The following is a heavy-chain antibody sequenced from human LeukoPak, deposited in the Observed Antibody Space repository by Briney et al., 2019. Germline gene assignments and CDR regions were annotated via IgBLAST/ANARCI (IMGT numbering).Heavy chain of an antibody. CDR3: ARGVTYYDFWSGYAPLYYFDY. J-gene: IGHJ4*02. CDR2: IYYSGST. V-gene: IGHV4-61*01. Sequence: SETLSLTCTVSGGSVSSGSYYWSWIRQPPGKGLEWIVYIYYSGSTNYNPSLKSRVTISVDTSKNQFSLKLSSVTAADTAVYYCARGVTYYDFWSGYAPLYYFDYWGQGTLVTVSS. CDR1: GGSVSSGSYY. D-gene: IGHD3-3*01.